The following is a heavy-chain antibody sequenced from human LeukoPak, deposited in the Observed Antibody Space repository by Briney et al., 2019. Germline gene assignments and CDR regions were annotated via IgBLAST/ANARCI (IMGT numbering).Heavy chain of an antibody. CDR1: GFTFSSYW. CDR2: INSDGSST. J-gene: IGHJ4*02. V-gene: IGHV3-74*01. Sequence: TGGSLRLSCAASGFTFSSYWMHWVRQAPGKGLVWVSRINSDGSSTSYADSVKGRFTISRDNAKKSLFLQMNSLRAEDTAFYYCARYDYSNYVGYYDNWGQGTLVTVSS. D-gene: IGHD4-11*01. CDR3: ARYDYSNYVGYYDN.